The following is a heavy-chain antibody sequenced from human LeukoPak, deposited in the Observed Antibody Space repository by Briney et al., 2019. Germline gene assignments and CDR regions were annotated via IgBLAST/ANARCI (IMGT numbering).Heavy chain of an antibody. V-gene: IGHV1-18*01. CDR3: ASKVGAAAGTHYYYYYMDV. CDR2: ISAYNGNT. Sequence: ASVKVSCKASGYTFTSYGISWVRQAPGQGLEWMGWISAYNGNTNYAQKLQGRVTMTTDTSTSTAYMELRSLRSDDTAVYYCASKVGAAAGTHYYYYYMDVWGEGTTVTVSS. CDR1: GYTFTSYG. J-gene: IGHJ6*03. D-gene: IGHD6-13*01.